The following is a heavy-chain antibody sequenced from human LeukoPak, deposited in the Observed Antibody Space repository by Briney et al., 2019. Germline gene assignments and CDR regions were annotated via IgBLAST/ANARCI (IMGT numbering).Heavy chain of an antibody. V-gene: IGHV4-4*07. CDR1: GGSVSSYY. CDR2: IYTSGST. Sequence: SETLSLTCTFSGGSVSSYYGSWIRQPAGKGLEWIGRIYTSGSTNYNPSLKSRDTMSDDTSKNQFALRLSSVTAADTAVYHCARDRYYYYTSGPPLDIWGQGTMVTVSS. J-gene: IGHJ3*02. D-gene: IGHD3-22*01. CDR3: ARDRYYYYTSGPPLDI.